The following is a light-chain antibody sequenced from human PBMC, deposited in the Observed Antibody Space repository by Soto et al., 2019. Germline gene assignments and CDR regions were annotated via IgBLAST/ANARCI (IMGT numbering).Light chain of an antibody. CDR2: GAS. V-gene: IGKV1-27*01. J-gene: IGKJ1*01. CDR3: QNYYSAPRT. CDR1: QGISNY. Sequence: DIQMTQSPSSLSASVGDRVTITCRASQGISNYLAWYQQKPGKVPELLIYGASTLQPGVPSRFTGSGSGTDFALTISSLQPEDIATYYCQNYYSAPRTFGQGTKVEIK.